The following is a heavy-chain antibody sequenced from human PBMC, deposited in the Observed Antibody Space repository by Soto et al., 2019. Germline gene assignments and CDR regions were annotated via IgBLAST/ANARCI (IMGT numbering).Heavy chain of an antibody. CDR1: GFTFSSYA. D-gene: IGHD3-16*02. V-gene: IGHV3-30-3*01. J-gene: IGHJ4*02. CDR2: ISYDGSNK. Sequence: QVQLVESGGGVVQPGRSLRLSCAASGFTFSSYAMHWVRQAPGKGLEWVAVISYDGSNKYYADSVKSRFTISRDNSKNTLYLQMNSLRAEDTAVYYCARLGELSLWGFWDYWGQGTLVTVSS. CDR3: ARLGELSLWGFWDY.